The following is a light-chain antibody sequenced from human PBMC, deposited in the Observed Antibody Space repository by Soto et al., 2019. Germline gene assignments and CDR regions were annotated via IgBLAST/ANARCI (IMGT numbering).Light chain of an antibody. CDR3: QQYDNSVWT. CDR1: ESVSSTS. CDR2: GVS. Sequence: EIVLTQSPGTLSLSPWERATLSCRAIESVSSTSLAWYQQKPGQAPRLLMYGVSSRATGIPDRFSGSGSGTDFTLTINRLEPEDFAVYFCQQYDNSVWTFGQGTKVDIK. V-gene: IGKV3-20*01. J-gene: IGKJ1*01.